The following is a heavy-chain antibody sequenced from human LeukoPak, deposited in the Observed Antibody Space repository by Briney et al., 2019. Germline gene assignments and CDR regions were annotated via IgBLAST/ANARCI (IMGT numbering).Heavy chain of an antibody. CDR1: GYSFTTYW. D-gene: IGHD6-19*01. V-gene: IGHV5-51*01. Sequence: GESLKISCKGSGYSFTTYWIGWVRQMPEKGLEWMGIIYPGDSDTRYSPPFQGQVTISVDTSINTAYLQWNSLKPSVTAIYYCARHDSDWTNLYFYGMDVWGQGTTVTVSS. J-gene: IGHJ6*02. CDR2: IYPGDSDT. CDR3: ARHDSDWTNLYFYGMDV.